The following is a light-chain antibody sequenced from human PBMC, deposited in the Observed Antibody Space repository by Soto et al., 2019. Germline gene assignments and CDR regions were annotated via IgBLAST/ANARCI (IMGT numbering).Light chain of an antibody. Sequence: EIVLTQSPGTLSLSPGERATLSCRASQSINSRYLAWYQQKPGQAPRPLIYGASSRATGIPHRYSGRGSGTDLTLTISRLEPEDFAVYHCHQFGSSPGFTFGPGTKVDIK. J-gene: IGKJ3*01. CDR3: HQFGSSPGFT. CDR2: GAS. V-gene: IGKV3-20*01. CDR1: QSINSRY.